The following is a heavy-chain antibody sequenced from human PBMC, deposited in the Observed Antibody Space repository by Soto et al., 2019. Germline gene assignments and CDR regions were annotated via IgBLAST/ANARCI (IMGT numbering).Heavy chain of an antibody. CDR1: GGSVSSGSYY. V-gene: IGHV4-61*01. CDR3: AYYDSSGPSNWFDP. CDR2: IYYSGST. J-gene: IGHJ5*02. Sequence: SETLSLTCTVSGGSVSSGSYYWSWIRQPPGKGLEWIGYIYYSGSTNYNPSLKSRVTISVDTSKNQFSLRLSSVTAADTAVYYCAYYDSSGPSNWFDPWGQGTLVTSPQ. D-gene: IGHD3-22*01.